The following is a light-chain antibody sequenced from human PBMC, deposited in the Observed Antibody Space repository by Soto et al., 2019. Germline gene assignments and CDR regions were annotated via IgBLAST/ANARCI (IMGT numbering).Light chain of an antibody. Sequence: DVVMTQSPLSLPVTLGQPSSISCISNQSLVYSDGIAYFSWFQQRPGRSPRRLIYKVSNRDSGVPARFSGSGSGTDFALKISRVEADDVGVYYCMQATHWPITFGQGTRLEIK. V-gene: IGKV2-30*01. CDR3: MQATHWPIT. J-gene: IGKJ5*01. CDR1: QSLVYSDGIAY. CDR2: KVS.